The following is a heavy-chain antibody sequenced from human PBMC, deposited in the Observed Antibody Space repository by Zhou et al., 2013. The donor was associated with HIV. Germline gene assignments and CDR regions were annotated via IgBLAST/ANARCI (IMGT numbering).Heavy chain of an antibody. CDR1: GFTFDYYA. Sequence: EVQLVESGGGLIQPGGSLRLSCAASGFTFDYYALNWVRQAPGKGLEWLSYIDRSSRTIYYADSVKGRFTISRDNTKNSLYLQINSLRGEDTAVYYCARGVGSGYIPHFDYWGQGALVTVSS. D-gene: IGHD3-22*01. V-gene: IGHV3-48*01. CDR3: ARGVGSGYIPHFDY. J-gene: IGHJ4*02. CDR2: IDRSSRTI.